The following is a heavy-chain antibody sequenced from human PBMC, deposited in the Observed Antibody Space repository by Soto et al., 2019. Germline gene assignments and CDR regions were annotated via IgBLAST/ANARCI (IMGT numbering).Heavy chain of an antibody. CDR3: ARRVRGIAAAGRFDP. Sequence: GASVKVSCKASGCTISSNAISWVRQAPGQGLEWMGGIIPIFGTANYAQKFQGRVTITADESTSTAYMELSSLRSEDTAAYYCARRVRGIAAAGRFDPWGQGTLLTVSS. CDR2: IIPIFGTA. CDR1: GCTISSNA. V-gene: IGHV1-69*13. D-gene: IGHD6-13*01. J-gene: IGHJ5*02.